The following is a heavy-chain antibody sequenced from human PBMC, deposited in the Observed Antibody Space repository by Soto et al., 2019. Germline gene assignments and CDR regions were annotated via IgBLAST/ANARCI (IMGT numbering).Heavy chain of an antibody. J-gene: IGHJ4*02. CDR1: DGTLRSSGYY. Sequence: LSLTCPVYDGTLRSSGYYLSWLRQPAGKGLEWIGRIYTSGSTNYNPSLKSRVTMSVDTSKNQFSLKLSSVTAADTAVYYCARSTMGYSYNYYFDYWGQGNLVTGS. V-gene: IGHV4-61*02. CDR2: IYTSGST. CDR3: ARSTMGYSYNYYFDY. D-gene: IGHD5-18*01.